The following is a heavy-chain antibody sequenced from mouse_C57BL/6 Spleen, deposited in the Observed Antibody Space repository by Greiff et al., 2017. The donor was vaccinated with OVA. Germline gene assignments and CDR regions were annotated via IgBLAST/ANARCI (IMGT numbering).Heavy chain of an antibody. CDR1: GYTFTSYG. CDR3: ARDGSNWYFDV. CDR2: IHPNSGST. J-gene: IGHJ1*03. V-gene: IGHV1-64*01. Sequence: QVQLKRPGAELVKPGASVKLSCKASGYTFTSYGMHWVKQRPGQGLEWIGMIHPNSGSTNYNEKFKSKATLTVDKSSSTAYMQLSSLTSEDSAVYYCARDGSNWYFDVWGTGTTVTVSS. D-gene: IGHD2-3*01.